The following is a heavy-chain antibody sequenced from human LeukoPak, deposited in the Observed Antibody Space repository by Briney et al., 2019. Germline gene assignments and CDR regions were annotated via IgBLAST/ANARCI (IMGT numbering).Heavy chain of an antibody. CDR1: GGSLSSSNW. V-gene: IGHV4-4*02. J-gene: IGHJ4*02. D-gene: IGHD6-13*01. CDR2: IYHSGST. Sequence: SGTLSLTCAVSGGSLSSSNWWSWVRQPPGKGLEWIGEIYHSGSTNYNPSLKSRVTISVDKSKNQFSLKLSSVTAADTAVYYCAREAGYSSSWYLDYWGQGTLVTVSS. CDR3: AREAGYSSSWYLDY.